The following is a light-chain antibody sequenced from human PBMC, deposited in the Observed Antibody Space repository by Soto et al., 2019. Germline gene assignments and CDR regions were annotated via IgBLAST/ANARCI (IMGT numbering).Light chain of an antibody. CDR2: GNS. CDR1: NSNIGAGYD. Sequence: YVLSEHTAGSRSPGQRVTRSCTGSNSNIGAGYDVHWSQPLPGTAPKLLIYGNSNRPSGVPDRFSGSKSGTSASLTITGLQAEDEADYYFQSYGDSLSGYVFGTGTKVTVL. CDR3: QSYGDSLSGYV. V-gene: IGLV1-40*01. J-gene: IGLJ1*01.